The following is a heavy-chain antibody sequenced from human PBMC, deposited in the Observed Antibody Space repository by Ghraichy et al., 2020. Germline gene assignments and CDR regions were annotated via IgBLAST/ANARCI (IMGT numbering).Heavy chain of an antibody. CDR1: GFSFSTREEG. Sequence: SGPTLVKPTQTLTLTCTFSGFSFSTREEGVAWLRQPPGKAPQWLASIYWDDDKRYSPSLKSRLTITKDTSKKEVVLTMTNVGPVDTATYFCAHRFVVKMLGLVIEKHDAVDVWGQGTKVTVSS. D-gene: IGHD3/OR15-3a*01. CDR3: AHRFVVKMLGLVIEKHDAVDV. CDR2: IYWDDDK. J-gene: IGHJ3*01. V-gene: IGHV2-5*02.